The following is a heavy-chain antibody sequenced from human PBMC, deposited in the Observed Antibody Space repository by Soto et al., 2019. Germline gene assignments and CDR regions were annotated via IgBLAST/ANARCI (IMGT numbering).Heavy chain of an antibody. CDR2: IIPIFGTA. CDR1: GGTFSSSA. V-gene: IGHV1-69*06. Sequence: SVKVSCQASGGTFSSSAISWVRQAPGQGLEWMGGIIPIFGTANYAQKSQGRVTITADKSTSTAYMELSSLRSEDTAVYYCAREGGETYYYGSGSPPMDVWGQGTTVTVSS. CDR3: AREGGETYYYGSGSPPMDV. D-gene: IGHD3-10*01. J-gene: IGHJ6*02.